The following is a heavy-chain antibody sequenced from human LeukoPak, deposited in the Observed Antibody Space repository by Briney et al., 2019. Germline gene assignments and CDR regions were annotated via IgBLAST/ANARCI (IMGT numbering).Heavy chain of an antibody. V-gene: IGHV6-1*01. D-gene: IGHD1-26*01. CDR3: ARDAVGASLFEY. CDR1: GDSVSNNVAV. Sequence: SQTLSLTCVISGDSVSNNVAVWNWIRQSPSRGLGWLGRTYYRSKWHNHYAVSMESRITISPDTSKNQFYLQLDSVTPEDTAVYYCARDAVGASLFEYWGQGTLVTVSS. CDR2: TYYRSKWHN. J-gene: IGHJ4*02.